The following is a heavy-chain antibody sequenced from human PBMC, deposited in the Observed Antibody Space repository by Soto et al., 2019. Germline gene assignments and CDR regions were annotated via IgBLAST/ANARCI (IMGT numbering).Heavy chain of an antibody. D-gene: IGHD5-12*01. J-gene: IGHJ4*02. V-gene: IGHV1-2*02. CDR3: GRGRSGQIVVFY. Sequence: ASVKVSCKASGHTFTGHYIHWVRQAPEQGPEWMGEIGPESGATRYAQKFQGRVTMTMDMSITTVYMELSNLRPDDTAVYYCGRGRSGQIVVFYWGQGTPVTVSS. CDR1: GHTFTGHY. CDR2: IGPESGAT.